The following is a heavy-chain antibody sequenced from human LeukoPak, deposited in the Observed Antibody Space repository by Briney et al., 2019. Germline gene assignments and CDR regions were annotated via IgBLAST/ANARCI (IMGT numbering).Heavy chain of an antibody. CDR2: IYYSGST. CDR3: ARDAAGRDY. Sequence: SETLSLTCTVSGVYISSGDSYWSWIRQPPGKGLEWIGYIYYSGSTYYNPSFKSRVTISVDTSKNQFSLKLNSVTAADTAVYYCARDAAGRDYWGQGTLVTVSS. J-gene: IGHJ4*02. V-gene: IGHV4-30-4*01. D-gene: IGHD6-25*01. CDR1: GVYISSGDSY.